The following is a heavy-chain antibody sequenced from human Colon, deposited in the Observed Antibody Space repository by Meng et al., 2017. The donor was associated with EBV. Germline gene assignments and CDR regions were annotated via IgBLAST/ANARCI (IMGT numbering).Heavy chain of an antibody. CDR1: CYTFSTST. Sequence: HGQPMQSGFEVKEPGDPMNVSCTASCYTFSTSTINCVGQGHGRGLEWMGWISTNTGTPTYTQGSTGRFVFSLDTSVSTADLQISSLKAEDTAVYYCARGGNFDPWGQGTLVTVSS. V-gene: IGHV7-4-1*02. CDR2: ISTNTGTP. D-gene: IGHD2/OR15-2a*01. J-gene: IGHJ5*02. CDR3: ARGGNFDP.